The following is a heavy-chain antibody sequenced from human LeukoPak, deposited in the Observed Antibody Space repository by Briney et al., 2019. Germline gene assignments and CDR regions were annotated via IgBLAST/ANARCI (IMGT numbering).Heavy chain of an antibody. V-gene: IGHV4-4*07. D-gene: IGHD6-19*01. CDR3: ARDSSGWSIDDGFDI. Sequence: SETLSLTCTVSGGSMRSYYWCWIRQSAGKGLEWIGRIYTSGSTNYNPSLKSRVSMSVDTSNKQFSLKLSSVTAADTAVYYCARDSSGWSIDDGFDIWGRGTVVTVSS. CDR1: GGSMRSYY. J-gene: IGHJ3*02. CDR2: IYTSGST.